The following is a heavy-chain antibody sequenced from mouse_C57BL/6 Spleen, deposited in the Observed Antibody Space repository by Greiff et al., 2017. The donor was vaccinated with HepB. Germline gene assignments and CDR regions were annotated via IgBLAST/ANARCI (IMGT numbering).Heavy chain of an antibody. CDR2: IYPGDGDT. CDR1: GYAFSSSW. J-gene: IGHJ4*01. D-gene: IGHD6-1*01. Sequence: QVQLKQSGPELVKPGASVEISCKASGYAFSSSWMNWVKQRPGKGLEWIGRIYPGDGDTNYNGKFKGKATLTADKSSSTAYMQLSSLTSEDSAVYFCARGGLAMDYWGQGTSVTVSS. CDR3: ARGGLAMDY. V-gene: IGHV1-82*01.